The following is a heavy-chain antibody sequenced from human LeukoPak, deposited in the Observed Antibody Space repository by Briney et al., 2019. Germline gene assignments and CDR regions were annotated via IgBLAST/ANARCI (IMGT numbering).Heavy chain of an antibody. CDR3: ARRALVVPADIHYYYYMDV. D-gene: IGHD2-2*02. CDR2: IKQDGSEK. Sequence: GGSLRLSCAASGFTFSSYWMSWVRQAPGKGLEWVANIKQDGSEKYYVDSVKGRFTISRDNAKNSLYLQMNSLRAEDTAVYYCARRALVVPADIHYYYYMDVWGKGTTVTVSS. CDR1: GFTFSSYW. V-gene: IGHV3-7*01. J-gene: IGHJ6*03.